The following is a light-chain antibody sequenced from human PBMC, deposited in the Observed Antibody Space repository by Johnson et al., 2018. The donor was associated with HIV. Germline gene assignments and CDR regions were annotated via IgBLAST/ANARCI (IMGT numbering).Light chain of an antibody. V-gene: IGLV1-51*02. Sequence: QSVLTQPPSVSAAPGQKVTISCSGSSSNIGNNYVSWYQQLPGTAPKLLIYENNKRPSGIPDRFSGSKSGTSATLGITGLTTGDEADYYCGAWDSSLSAEVFGTGTKVTVL. J-gene: IGLJ1*01. CDR2: ENN. CDR3: GAWDSSLSAEV. CDR1: SSNIGNNY.